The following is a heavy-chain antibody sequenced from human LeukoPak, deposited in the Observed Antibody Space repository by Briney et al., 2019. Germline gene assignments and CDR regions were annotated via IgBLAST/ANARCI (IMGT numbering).Heavy chain of an antibody. CDR1: GFTFSDYA. Sequence: KPGGSLRLSCAASGFTFSDYALNWVRQAPGKGLEWISSITGSSYNKYYAESLKGRVTISRGNAKNSLYLQMDSLRAEDTAVYYCGVGASSASEFDYWGQGTLVTVSS. CDR3: GVGASSASEFDY. V-gene: IGHV3-21*01. J-gene: IGHJ4*02. CDR2: ITGSSYNK. D-gene: IGHD1-26*01.